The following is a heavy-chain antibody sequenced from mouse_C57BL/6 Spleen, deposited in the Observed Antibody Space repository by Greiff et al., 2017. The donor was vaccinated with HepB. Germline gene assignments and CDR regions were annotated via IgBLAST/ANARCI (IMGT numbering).Heavy chain of an antibody. CDR1: GYTFTSYW. J-gene: IGHJ2*01. V-gene: IGHV1-74*01. D-gene: IGHD2-1*01. Sequence: VQLQQPGAELVKPGASVKVSCKASGYTFTSYWMHWVKQRPGQGLEWIGRIHPSDSDTNYNQKFKGKATLTVDKSSSTSYMQLSSLTSEDSAVYYCAISYSYGNYVFDYWGQGTTLTVSS. CDR2: IHPSDSDT. CDR3: AISYSYGNYVFDY.